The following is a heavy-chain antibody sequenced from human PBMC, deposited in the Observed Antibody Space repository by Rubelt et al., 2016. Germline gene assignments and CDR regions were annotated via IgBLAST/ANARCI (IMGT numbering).Heavy chain of an antibody. CDR2: IYHSGST. CDR1: GGSISSSSYY. CDR3: ARDGTYSTSYYYYYMDV. J-gene: IGHJ6*03. V-gene: IGHV4-39*07. D-gene: IGHD2-15*01. Sequence: QLQLQESGPGLVKPSETLSLTCTVSGGSISSSSYYWGWIRQPPGKGLEWIGSIYHSGSTYYNPSLTSRVTISVDTSKNQVSLKLSSVTAADTAVYYCARDGTYSTSYYYYYMDVWGQGTLVTVSS.